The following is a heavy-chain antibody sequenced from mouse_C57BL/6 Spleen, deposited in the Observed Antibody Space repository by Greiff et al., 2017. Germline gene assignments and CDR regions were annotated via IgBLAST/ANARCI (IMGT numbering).Heavy chain of an antibody. CDR1: GFNIKNTY. CDR2: IDPANGNT. J-gene: IGHJ4*01. D-gene: IGHD1-1*01. CDR3: ARALSTTVVATYYYAMDY. V-gene: IGHV14-3*01. Sequence: EVQLQQSVAELVRPGASVKLSCTASGFNIKNTYMHWVKQRPEQGLEWIGRIDPANGNTKYAPKFQGKATITADTSSNTAYLQLSSLTSEDTALYYCARALSTTVVATYYYAMDYWGQGTSVTVSS.